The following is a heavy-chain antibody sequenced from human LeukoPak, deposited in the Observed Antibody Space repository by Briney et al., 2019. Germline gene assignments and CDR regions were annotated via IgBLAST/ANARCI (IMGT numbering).Heavy chain of an antibody. V-gene: IGHV1-2*02. D-gene: IGHD2-2*01. J-gene: IGHJ4*02. CDR2: INSNSGGT. CDR1: GYTFSDYF. CDR3: ARGRGGAKDAPSDY. Sequence: ASVKISCKAFGYTFSDYFIHWVRQAPGQGLEWMGWINSNSGGTKYAQKFQGRVTMTRDTSISIAYMELSSLRSGDTAIYYCARGRGGAKDAPSDYWGQGTLVTVSS.